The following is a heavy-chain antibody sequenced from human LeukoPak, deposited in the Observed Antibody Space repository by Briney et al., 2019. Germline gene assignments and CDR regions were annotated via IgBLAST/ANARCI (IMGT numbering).Heavy chain of an antibody. J-gene: IGHJ3*02. CDR1: GGSISSSSYY. CDR2: IYYSGST. CDR3: ARSRGYSYGYLRIAFDI. Sequence: PSETLFLTCTVSGGSISSSSYYWGWIRQPPGKGLEWIGSIYYSGSTYYNPSLKSRVTISVDTSKNQFSLKLSSVTAADTAVYYCARSRGYSYGYLRIAFDIWGQGTMVTVSS. V-gene: IGHV4-39*07. D-gene: IGHD5-18*01.